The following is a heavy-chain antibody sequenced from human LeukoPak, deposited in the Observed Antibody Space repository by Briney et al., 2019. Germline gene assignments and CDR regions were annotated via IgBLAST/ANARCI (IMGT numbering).Heavy chain of an antibody. CDR3: ARSIGYYYTMDV. Sequence: PGGSLRLSCVACGFSFSDYYMSWIRQAPGRGLEWISCISGSGSDLYYADSVKGRFTISRDNANNSLYLQMNSLRAEDTAVYYCARSIGYYYTMDVWGQGTTVTVSS. J-gene: IGHJ6*02. D-gene: IGHD3-22*01. CDR1: GFSFSDYY. V-gene: IGHV3-11*01. CDR2: ISGSGSDL.